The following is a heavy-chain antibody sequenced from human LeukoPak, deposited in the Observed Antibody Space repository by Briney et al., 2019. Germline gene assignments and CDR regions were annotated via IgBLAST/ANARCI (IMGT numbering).Heavy chain of an antibody. J-gene: IGHJ3*02. Sequence: PGGSLRLSCAASGFTFSSYAMHWVRQAPGKGLEWVAVISYDGSNKYYADSVKGRFTISRDNSKNTLYLQMNSLRAEDTAVYYCASDGYKRTYAFDIWGQGTMVTVSS. CDR3: ASDGYKRTYAFDI. CDR2: ISYDGSNK. V-gene: IGHV3-30*04. CDR1: GFTFSSYA. D-gene: IGHD5-24*01.